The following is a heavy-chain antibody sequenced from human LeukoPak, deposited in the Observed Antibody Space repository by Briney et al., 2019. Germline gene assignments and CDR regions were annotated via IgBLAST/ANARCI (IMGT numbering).Heavy chain of an antibody. J-gene: IGHJ6*03. V-gene: IGHV3-30*02. CDR3: AKAYSSGWYYYYMDV. CDR2: IRYDGSNK. Sequence: PGGSLRLSCAASGFTFSSYVMHWVRQAPGKELEWVAFIRYDGSNKYYADSVKGRFTISRDNSKNTLYLQMNSLRAEDTAVYYCAKAYSSGWYYYYMDVWGKGTTVTISS. D-gene: IGHD6-19*01. CDR1: GFTFSSYV.